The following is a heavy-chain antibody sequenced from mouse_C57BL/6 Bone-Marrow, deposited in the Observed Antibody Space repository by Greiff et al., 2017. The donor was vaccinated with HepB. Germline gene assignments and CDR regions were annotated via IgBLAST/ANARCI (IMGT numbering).Heavy chain of an antibody. D-gene: IGHD1-1*01. CDR2: INPYNGGT. V-gene: IGHV1-19*01. CDR3: AREAYYGSSDWYFDV. Sequence: DVQLVESGPVLVKPGASVKMSCKASGYTFTDYYMNWVKQSHGKSLEWIGVINPYNGGTSYNQKFKGKATLTVDKSSSPAYMELNSLTSEDAAVYYCAREAYYGSSDWYFDVWGTGTTVTVSS. CDR1: GYTFTDYY. J-gene: IGHJ1*03.